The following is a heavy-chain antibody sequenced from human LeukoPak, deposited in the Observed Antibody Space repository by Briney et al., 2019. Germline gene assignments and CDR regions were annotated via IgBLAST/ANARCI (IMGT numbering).Heavy chain of an antibody. V-gene: IGHV3-23*01. CDR3: ARGGGLDV. Sequence: GGSLRLSCAVSGFTFSSSAMSWVRQAPGKGLEWVSGISGSSGSTNYADSVKGRFTISRDKSKNTLHLQMNSLRAEDTAVYFCARGGGLDVWGQGATVTVSS. CDR1: GFTFSSSA. D-gene: IGHD3-16*01. J-gene: IGHJ6*02. CDR2: ISGSSGST.